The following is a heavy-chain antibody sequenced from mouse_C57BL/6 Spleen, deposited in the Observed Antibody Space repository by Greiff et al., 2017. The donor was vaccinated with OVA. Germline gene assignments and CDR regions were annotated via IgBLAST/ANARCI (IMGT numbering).Heavy chain of an antibody. V-gene: IGHV1-63*01. Sequence: VQLQESGAELVRPGTSVKMSCKASGYTFTNYWIGWAKQRPGHGLEWIGDIYPGGGYTNYNEKFKGKATLTADKSSSTAYMQFSSLTSEDSAIYDCARDYGSSYWYCEVWGTGTTVTVSS. J-gene: IGHJ1*03. CDR3: ARDYGSSYWYCEV. D-gene: IGHD1-1*01. CDR2: IYPGGGYT. CDR1: GYTFTNYW.